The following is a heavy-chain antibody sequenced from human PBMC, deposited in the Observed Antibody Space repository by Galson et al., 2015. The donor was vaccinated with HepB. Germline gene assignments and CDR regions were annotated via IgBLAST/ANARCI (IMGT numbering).Heavy chain of an antibody. V-gene: IGHV3-64D*06. CDR3: VKDRRSGSRTSLDI. D-gene: IGHD1-26*01. J-gene: IGHJ3*02. CDR1: GFTFSSCD. CDR2: ISSSGVST. Sequence: SLRLSCAASGFTFSSCDIHWVRQAPGKGLEYVSGISSSGVSTYYADSVQGRFIISRDNSKNTLYLQMSSLRPEDTAVYYCVKDRRSGSRTSLDIWGQGTVVTASS.